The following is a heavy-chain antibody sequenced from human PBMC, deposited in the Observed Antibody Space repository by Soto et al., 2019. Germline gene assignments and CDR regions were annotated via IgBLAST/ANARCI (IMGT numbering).Heavy chain of an antibody. Sequence: QLQVQESGPGLVKPSETLSLDCTVSGGSVSSSRYFWGWIRQPPGKGLEWIGSVYFDGSTYHSASLKSRVTISLDTAKNHFSLKLISVTAADTAVYYCAGHPIAAAPGNRHVDVWGIGTTVTVSS. D-gene: IGHD6-13*01. CDR3: AGHPIAAAPGNRHVDV. CDR2: VYFDGST. J-gene: IGHJ6*04. CDR1: GGSVSSSRYF. V-gene: IGHV4-39*02.